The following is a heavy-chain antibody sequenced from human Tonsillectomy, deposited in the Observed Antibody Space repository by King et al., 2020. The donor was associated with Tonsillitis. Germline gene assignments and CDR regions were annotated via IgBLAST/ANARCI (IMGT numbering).Heavy chain of an antibody. D-gene: IGHD6-13*01. V-gene: IGHV4-61*02. CDR1: GGSISSGSYY. CDR2: IYTSGST. J-gene: IGHJ5*02. Sequence: QLQESGPGLVKPSQTLSLTCTVSGGSISSGSYYWSWIRQPAGKGLEWIGRIYTSGSTNYNPSLKSRVTISVDTSKNQFSLKLSSVTAADTAVYYCASGWTVAAADPLFFDPWGQGTLVTVSS. CDR3: ASGWTVAAADPLFFDP.